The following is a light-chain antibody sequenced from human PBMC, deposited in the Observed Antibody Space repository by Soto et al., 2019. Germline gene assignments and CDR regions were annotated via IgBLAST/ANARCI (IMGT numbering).Light chain of an antibody. V-gene: IGLV1-44*01. Sequence: QSVLTQPPSASGTPGQRLTIACSGTSSNIGSNFVNWYRQLPGTAPKLLVHTNSQRPSGVPDRFSGSKSGTSASLAISGLQSDDEADYFCAVWDDSLHGHVFATGTKVTVL. CDR1: SSNIGSNF. CDR3: AVWDDSLHGHV. J-gene: IGLJ1*01. CDR2: TNS.